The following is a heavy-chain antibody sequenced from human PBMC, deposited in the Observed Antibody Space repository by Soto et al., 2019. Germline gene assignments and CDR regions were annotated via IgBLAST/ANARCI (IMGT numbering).Heavy chain of an antibody. J-gene: IGHJ6*02. CDR1: GYTFTGYY. D-gene: IGHD6-13*01. V-gene: IGHV1-2*04. CDR3: AGDLPSSWYNGNYYYGMDV. Sequence: ASVKVSCKASGYTFTGYYMHWLRQAPGQGLEWMGWINPNSGGTNYAQKFQGWVTMTRDTSISTAYMELSRLRSDDTAVYYCAGDLPSSWYNGNYYYGMDVWGQGTTVTVSS. CDR2: INPNSGGT.